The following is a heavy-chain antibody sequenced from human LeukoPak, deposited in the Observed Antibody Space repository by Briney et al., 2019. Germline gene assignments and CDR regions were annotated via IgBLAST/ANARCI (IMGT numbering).Heavy chain of an antibody. CDR2: ISYDGSNK. D-gene: IGHD2-2*01. J-gene: IGHJ4*02. Sequence: QPGGSLRLSCAASGFTLDSHGVHWVRQAPGKGLEWVAVISYDGSNKYYADSVKGRFTISRDNSKNTLYLQMNSLRAEDTAVYYCANPNAFFDYWGQGTLVTVSS. V-gene: IGHV3-30*18. CDR3: ANPNAFFDY. CDR1: GFTLDSHG.